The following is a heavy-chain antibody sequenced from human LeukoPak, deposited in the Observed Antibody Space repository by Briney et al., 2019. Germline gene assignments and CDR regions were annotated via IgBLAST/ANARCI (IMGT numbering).Heavy chain of an antibody. Sequence: GGSLRLSCAASGFTFDDYAMHWVRQAPGKGLEWVSGISWNSGSIGYADSVKGRFTISRDNAKNSLYLQMNSLRAEDTSLYYCAKCTFGGVIVIRLDYWGQGTLVTVSS. CDR2: ISWNSGSI. CDR3: AKCTFGGVIVIRLDY. CDR1: GFTFDDYA. J-gene: IGHJ4*02. V-gene: IGHV3-9*01. D-gene: IGHD3-16*02.